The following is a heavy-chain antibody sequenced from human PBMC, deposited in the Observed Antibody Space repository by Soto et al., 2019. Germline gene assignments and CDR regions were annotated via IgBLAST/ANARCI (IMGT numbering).Heavy chain of an antibody. D-gene: IGHD4-17*01. CDR2: IWYDGSNK. CDR1: GFTFSSYG. J-gene: IGHJ4*02. Sequence: PGGSLRLSCAASGFTFSSYGMHWVRQAPGKGLEWVAVIWYDGSNKYYADSVKGRFTISRDNSKNTLYLQMNSLRAEDTAVYYCAREHHPQSPVSTVTTTLPFNYWGQGTLVTVSS. CDR3: AREHHPQSPVSTVTTTLPFNY. V-gene: IGHV3-33*01.